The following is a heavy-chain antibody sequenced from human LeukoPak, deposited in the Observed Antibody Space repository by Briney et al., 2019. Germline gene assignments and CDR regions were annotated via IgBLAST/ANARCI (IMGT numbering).Heavy chain of an antibody. CDR2: IGVSDAST. CDR1: GFTFSRYA. J-gene: IGHJ4*02. D-gene: IGHD3-10*01. CDR3: AKRSGSGSQEYFDY. Sequence: GGSLRLSCVISGFTFSRYAVHWVRQAPGKGLEWVSGIGVSDASTYYADSVKGRFIVSRDTSKNTLYLQMNSLRAEDTAMYYCAKRSGSGSQEYFDYWGQETVVTVSS. V-gene: IGHV3-23*01.